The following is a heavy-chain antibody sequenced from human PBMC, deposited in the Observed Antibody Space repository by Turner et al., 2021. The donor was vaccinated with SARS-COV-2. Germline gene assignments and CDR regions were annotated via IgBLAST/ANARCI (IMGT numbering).Heavy chain of an antibody. J-gene: IGHJ3*02. V-gene: IGHV1-46*01. CDR3: ARVGGAFDI. CDR2: INPSGGST. CDR1: GYTFTSYY. Sequence: QVQLVQSGAAVTKPGASVTVSCKPSGYTFTSYYMHWVRQAPGQGLEWMGIINPSGGSTSYAQKYQGRVTMTRDTSTSTVYMELSSLRSEDTAVYDCARVGGAFDIWGKGTMVIVPS.